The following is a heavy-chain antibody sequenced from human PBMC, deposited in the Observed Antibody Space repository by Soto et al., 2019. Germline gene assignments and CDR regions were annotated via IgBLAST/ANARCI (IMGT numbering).Heavy chain of an antibody. CDR1: VVSISGGDYY. CDR2: IYYSGST. D-gene: IGHD3-22*01. V-gene: IGHV4-30-4*02. CDR3: ARVGVSYYYDSSGLGPFDY. Sequence: PSDTLSLTCTFSVVSISGGDYYCSWIRQPPGKGLEWIGYIYYSGSTYYNPSLKSRVTISVDTSKNQFSLKLSSVTAADTAVYYCARVGVSYYYDSSGLGPFDYWGQGTLVTVSS. J-gene: IGHJ4*02.